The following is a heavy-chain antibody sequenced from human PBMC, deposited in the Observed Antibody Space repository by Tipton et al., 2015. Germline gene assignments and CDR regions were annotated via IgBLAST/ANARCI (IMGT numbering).Heavy chain of an antibody. Sequence: PGLVKPSETLSLTCTVSGASIDSYYWSWIRQPPGRGLEWIGYIYYSGSTNYNPSLKSRVTMSVEMSKNQFSLKLSSVTAADTAVYYCARDRRHSSSSQAFDIWGQGTMVTVSS. D-gene: IGHD6-6*01. CDR3: ARDRRHSSSSQAFDI. V-gene: IGHV4-59*01. J-gene: IGHJ3*02. CDR1: GASIDSYY. CDR2: IYYSGST.